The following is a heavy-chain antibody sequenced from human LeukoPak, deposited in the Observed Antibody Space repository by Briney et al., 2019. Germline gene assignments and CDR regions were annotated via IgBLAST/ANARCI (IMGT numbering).Heavy chain of an antibody. J-gene: IGHJ4*02. CDR1: GFTFSSYW. V-gene: IGHV3-7*03. CDR2: IKQHGTDT. D-gene: IGHD3-3*01. Sequence: GGSLRLSCAASGFTFSSYWMTWVRQAPGKGLEWVADIKQHGTDTYYADSVKGRFTISRDNAKNSLYLQMNSLRAEDTAMYYCAQIFGDIIIGYWGQGTLVTVSS. CDR3: AQIFGDIIIGY.